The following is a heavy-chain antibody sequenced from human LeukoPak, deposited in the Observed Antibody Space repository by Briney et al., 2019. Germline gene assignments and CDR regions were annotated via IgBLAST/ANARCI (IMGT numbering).Heavy chain of an antibody. J-gene: IGHJ4*02. D-gene: IGHD1-26*01. CDR2: ITPYNGNT. CDR1: GYTFTSYG. CDR3: ARDLMGGATGY. Sequence: ASVKVSCKASGYTFTSYGIGWVRQAPGQGLEWMGWITPYNGNTNYVEKLQGRVTMTTDTSTSTAYMELRSLRSDDTAAYYCARDLMGGATGYWGQGTLVTVSS. V-gene: IGHV1-18*01.